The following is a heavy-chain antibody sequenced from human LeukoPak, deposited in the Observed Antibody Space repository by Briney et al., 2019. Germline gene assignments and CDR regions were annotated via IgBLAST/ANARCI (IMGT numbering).Heavy chain of an antibody. J-gene: IGHJ6*02. D-gene: IGHD6-6*01. Sequence: ASVKVSCKVSGYTLTELSMHRVRQAPGKGLEWMGGFDPEDGETIYAQKFQGRVTMTVDTSTDTAYMELSSLRSEDTAVYYCATLEGYSGMDVWGQGTTVTVSS. CDR3: ATLEGYSGMDV. CDR2: FDPEDGET. V-gene: IGHV1-24*01. CDR1: GYTLTELS.